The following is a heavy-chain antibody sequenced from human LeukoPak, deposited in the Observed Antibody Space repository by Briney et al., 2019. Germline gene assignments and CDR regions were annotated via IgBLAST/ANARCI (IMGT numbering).Heavy chain of an antibody. CDR2: INPSGGRT. Sequence: ASVTVSCKASGYTFTSYYMHWVRQAPGQGLEWMGIINPSGGRTNYAPKFQGRVTMTRDTATSTVYMELSSLRSEDTAVYYCVRDGEVIIKPAASFPHDAFDIWGRGTMVIVSS. J-gene: IGHJ3*02. V-gene: IGHV1-46*01. CDR3: VRDGEVIIKPAASFPHDAFDI. CDR1: GYTFTSYY. D-gene: IGHD3-10*01.